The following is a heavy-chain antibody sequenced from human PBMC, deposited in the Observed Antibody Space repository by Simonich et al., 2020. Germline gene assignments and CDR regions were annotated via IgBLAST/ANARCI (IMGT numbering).Heavy chain of an antibody. CDR3: ARDSSYYAFDI. D-gene: IGHD5-12*01. J-gene: IGHJ3*02. CDR2: ISSSSSTI. CDR1: GFTFSGYS. Sequence: EVQLVESGGGLVQPGGSLRLSCAASGFTFSGYSMNWVRQAPGKGLEWVSYISSSSSTINYAESVKGRFTISRDNAKNSLYLQMNSLRAEDTAVYYCARDSSYYAFDIWGQGTMVTVSS. V-gene: IGHV3-48*01.